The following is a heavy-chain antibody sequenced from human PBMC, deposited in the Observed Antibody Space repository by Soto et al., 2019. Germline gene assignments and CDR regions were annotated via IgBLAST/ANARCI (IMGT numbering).Heavy chain of an antibody. CDR3: ARARWYDAFDV. V-gene: IGHV4-38-2*01. D-gene: IGHD2-15*01. CDR1: GFFISSGNY. CDR2: IFHGGNT. J-gene: IGHJ3*01. Sequence: SETLSLTCAVSGFFISSGNYWGWIRKPPGKGLEWIGSIFHGGNTYYNPPLKSRVTISVDMSKNQFSLKLNSVTAADTAVYYCARARWYDAFDVWGQGTVVTVSS.